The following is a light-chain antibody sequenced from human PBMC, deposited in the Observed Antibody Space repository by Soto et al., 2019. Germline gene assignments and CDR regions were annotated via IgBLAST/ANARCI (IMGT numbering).Light chain of an antibody. Sequence: EIVLTPSPGILSLSPGERATLSCRASQSVSNDFLAWYQQKPGQAPRLLIYGASTRATDVPDRFSGSGSGADFTLTISRLEPEDFAVYYCQQYGSSPPRTFGQGTKVE. J-gene: IGKJ1*01. CDR2: GAS. CDR3: QQYGSSPPRT. V-gene: IGKV3-20*01. CDR1: QSVSNDF.